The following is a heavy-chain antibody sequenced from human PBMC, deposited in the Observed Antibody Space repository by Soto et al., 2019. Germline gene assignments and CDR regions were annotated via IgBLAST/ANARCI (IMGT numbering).Heavy chain of an antibody. V-gene: IGHV1-2*02. CDR1: GYPFSDNQ. Sequence: ASVKVSCKASGYPFSDNQIHWLRRAPGQGLEWMGRINPKSDDTNYAQKFQGRVTMTRDTSIDTAYLELTGLTSDDTATYYCARKHSLDYIRWGLDPWGQGTLVTISS. J-gene: IGHJ5*02. CDR2: INPKSDDT. D-gene: IGHD4-4*01. CDR3: ARKHSLDYIRWGLDP.